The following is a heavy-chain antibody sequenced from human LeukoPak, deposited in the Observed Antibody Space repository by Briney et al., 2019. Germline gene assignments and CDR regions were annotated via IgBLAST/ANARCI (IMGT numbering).Heavy chain of an antibody. V-gene: IGHV1-69*13. CDR3: ARGELLRRISAETPGYYYYGMDV. J-gene: IGHJ6*02. D-gene: IGHD1-26*01. CDR2: IIPIFGTA. Sequence: GASVKVSCKASGGTFSSYAISWVRQAPGQGLEWMGGIIPIFGTANYAQKFQGRVTITADESTSTAYMELSSLRSEDTAVYYCARGELLRRISAETPGYYYYGMDVWGQGTTVTVSS. CDR1: GGTFSSYA.